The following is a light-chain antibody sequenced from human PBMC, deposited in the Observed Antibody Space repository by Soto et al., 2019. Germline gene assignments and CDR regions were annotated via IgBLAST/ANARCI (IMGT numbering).Light chain of an antibody. CDR3: AAWDDSLNGYV. V-gene: IGLV1-44*01. J-gene: IGLJ1*01. CDR2: SNN. CDR1: SSNIGSNT. Sequence: QSVLTQPPSVSAAPGQRVTIPCSGSSSNIGSNTVNWYQQLPGTAPKLLIYSNNQRPSGVPDRFSGSKSGTSASLAISGLQSEDEADYYCAAWDDSLNGYVFGTGTKVTVL.